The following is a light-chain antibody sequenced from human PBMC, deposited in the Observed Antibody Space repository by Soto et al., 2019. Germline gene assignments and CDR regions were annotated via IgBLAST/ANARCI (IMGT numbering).Light chain of an antibody. CDR3: HQRSNWPLT. V-gene: IGKV3-11*01. CDR1: QNVFSS. Sequence: EIVLTQSPVPLSLSPGQRATLSCTASQNVFSSLAWYQQKPGQAHRLLIYDTSTRATAIPARFTGNVSGTDVNLTIRSLGPEDLAVYYCHQRSNWPLTFGGATKVEFK. CDR2: DTS. J-gene: IGKJ4*01.